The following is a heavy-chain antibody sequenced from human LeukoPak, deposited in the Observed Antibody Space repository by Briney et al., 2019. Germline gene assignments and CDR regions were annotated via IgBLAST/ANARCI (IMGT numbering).Heavy chain of an antibody. CDR1: GYSISSGYY. J-gene: IGHJ4*02. V-gene: IGHV4-38-2*02. D-gene: IGHD2-15*01. CDR2: FYDSGNT. Sequence: SVTLSLTCTVSGYSISSGYYWGWIRQPPGKGLEWIGSFYDSGNTYYNPSLKSRVTISVDPSKNRFSLKLTSVTAADTAVYYCARVVASTSIDSWGQGTLVTVSS. CDR3: ARVVASTSIDS.